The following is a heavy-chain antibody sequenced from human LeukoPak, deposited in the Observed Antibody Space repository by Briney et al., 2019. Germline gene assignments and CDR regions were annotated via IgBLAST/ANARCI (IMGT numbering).Heavy chain of an antibody. V-gene: IGHV1-18*01. D-gene: IGHD4-17*01. CDR2: ISAYSGNT. CDR1: GYTFSSYG. CDR3: ARTSSGVDDYGDYLLNF. Sequence: ASVKVSCKASGYTFSSYGISWVRQAPGQGLEWMGWISAYSGNTMYAQKLQGRATMTTDTYTSTAYMELRSLRSDDTAVYYCARTSSGVDDYGDYLLNFWGQGTLVTVSS. J-gene: IGHJ4*02.